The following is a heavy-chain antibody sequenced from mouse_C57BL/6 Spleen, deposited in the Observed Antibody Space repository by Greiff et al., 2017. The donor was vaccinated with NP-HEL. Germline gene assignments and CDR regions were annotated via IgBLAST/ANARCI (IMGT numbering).Heavy chain of an antibody. CDR2: IDPDNGDT. D-gene: IGHD1-1*01. Sequence: EVQLQQSGAELVRPGASVKLSCTASGFNIKDDYMHWVKQRPEQGLEWIGWIDPDNGDTEYASKFQGKATITADTSSNTAYLQLSSLTSEDTAVYYCTLHYYGSSGDWYFDVWGTGTTVTVSS. CDR1: GFNIKDDY. CDR3: TLHYYGSSGDWYFDV. V-gene: IGHV14-4*01. J-gene: IGHJ1*03.